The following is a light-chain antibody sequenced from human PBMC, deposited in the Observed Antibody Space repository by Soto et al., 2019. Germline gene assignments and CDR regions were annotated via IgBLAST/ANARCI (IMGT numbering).Light chain of an antibody. CDR2: RAS. CDR1: QSISIY. CDR3: QHSYSSPPWT. Sequence: DIQMTQSPSSLSASVGDRVTISCRASQSISIYLNWYQQKQGTAPRLLIYRASTVKTGVPPRFSGSGSGRDFTLTISSLRPDDIATYFCQHSYSSPPWTFGPGTKVEVK. V-gene: IGKV1-39*01. J-gene: IGKJ1*01.